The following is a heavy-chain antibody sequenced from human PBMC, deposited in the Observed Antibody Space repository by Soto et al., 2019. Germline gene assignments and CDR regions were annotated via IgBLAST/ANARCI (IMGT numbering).Heavy chain of an antibody. CDR2: IKQDGSEK. V-gene: IGHV3-7*01. Sequence: GGSLRLSCAASGFTFSSYWMSWVRQAPGKGLEWVANIKQDGSEKYYVDSVKGRFTISRDNAKNSLYLQMNSLRAEDTAVYYCARDFVGDQPLFNDAFDIWGQGTMVTVSS. CDR1: GFTFSSYW. CDR3: ARDFVGDQPLFNDAFDI. D-gene: IGHD2-2*01. J-gene: IGHJ3*02.